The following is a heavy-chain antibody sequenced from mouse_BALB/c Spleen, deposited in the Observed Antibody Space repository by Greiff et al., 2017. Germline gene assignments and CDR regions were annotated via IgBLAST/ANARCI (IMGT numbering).Heavy chain of an antibody. Sequence: EVKVEESGGGLVKPGGSLKLSCAASGFTFSSYAMSWVRQTPEKRLEWVASISSGGSTYYPDSVKGRFTISRDNARNILYLQMSSLRSEDTAMYYCARAGYGNSAWFAYWGQGTLVTVSA. J-gene: IGHJ3*01. CDR1: GFTFSSYA. CDR3: ARAGYGNSAWFAY. V-gene: IGHV5-6-5*01. CDR2: ISSGGST. D-gene: IGHD2-10*02.